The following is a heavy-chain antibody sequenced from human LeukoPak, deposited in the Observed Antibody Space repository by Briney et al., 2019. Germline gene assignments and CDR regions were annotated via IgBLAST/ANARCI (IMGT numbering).Heavy chain of an antibody. D-gene: IGHD6-13*01. J-gene: IGHJ4*02. CDR3: ASALQLVPTAFDY. V-gene: IGHV4-59*05. Sequence: SETLSLTCTVSGGSISSYYWSWIRQPPGKGLEWIGSIYYSGSTYYNPSLKSRVTISVDTSKNQFSLKLSSVTAADTAVYYCASALQLVPTAFDYWGQGTLVTVSS. CDR1: GGSISSYY. CDR2: IYYSGST.